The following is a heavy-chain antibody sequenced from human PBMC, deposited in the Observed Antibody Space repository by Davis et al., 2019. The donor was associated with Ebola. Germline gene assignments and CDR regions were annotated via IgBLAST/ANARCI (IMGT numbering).Heavy chain of an antibody. D-gene: IGHD6-13*01. CDR3: ARDSVAAGLGV. CDR2: ISSSSSYI. J-gene: IGHJ6*02. Sequence: GESLKISCAASGFTFSSYSMNWVRQAPGKGLEWVSSISSSSSYIYYADSVKGRFTISRDTAKNSLYLQMNSLRAEDTAVYYCARDSVAAGLGVWGQGTTVTVSS. V-gene: IGHV3-21*01. CDR1: GFTFSSYS.